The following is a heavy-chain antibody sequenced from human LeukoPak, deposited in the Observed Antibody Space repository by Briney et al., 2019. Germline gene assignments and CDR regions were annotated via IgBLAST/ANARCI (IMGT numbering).Heavy chain of an antibody. CDR1: GFSFSSYG. D-gene: IGHD1-26*01. CDR3: AKDLSVVGAHDSFDV. CDR2: ISYDGNTI. J-gene: IGHJ3*01. Sequence: GRSLRLSCAASGFSFSSYGMHWVRQAPGQGLEWLTVISYDGNTIYYADSVKGRFTISRDNSKNTLYLQMNSLRIEDTAVYYCAKDLSVVGAHDSFDVWGQGTMVTVSS. V-gene: IGHV3-30*18.